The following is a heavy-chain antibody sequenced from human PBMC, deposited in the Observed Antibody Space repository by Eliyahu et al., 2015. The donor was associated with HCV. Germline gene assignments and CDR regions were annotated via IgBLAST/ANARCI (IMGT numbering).Heavy chain of an antibody. V-gene: IGHV3-30*18. D-gene: IGHD7-27*01. Sequence: QGQLVESGGGVVQPGRSLRLSXAASGFXFSXYGXXWVRQASGKGLEWVAVISYDGSSKYYADSVKGRFTISRDNSKNTLFLQMNSLRPEDTAVYYCAKAWGRSGWMDVVTGDYWFFDLWGRGTLVTVSS. CDR2: ISYDGSSK. CDR1: GFXFSXYG. J-gene: IGHJ2*01. CDR3: AKAWGRSGWMDVVTGDYWFFDL.